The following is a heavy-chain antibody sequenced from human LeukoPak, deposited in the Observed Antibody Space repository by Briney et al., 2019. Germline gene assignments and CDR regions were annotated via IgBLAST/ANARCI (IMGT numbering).Heavy chain of an antibody. D-gene: IGHD5-18*01. CDR2: IVVGSGIT. Sequence: SVKVSCKASGFTFTNSAMQWVRQARGQRLEWIGWIVVGSGITDYAQKFQERVTITRDMSTSTAYMELSSLRSEDTAVYYCAADRGYSYGYYWFDPWGQGTLVTVPS. CDR3: AADRGYSYGYYWFDP. V-gene: IGHV1-58*02. J-gene: IGHJ5*02. CDR1: GFTFTNSA.